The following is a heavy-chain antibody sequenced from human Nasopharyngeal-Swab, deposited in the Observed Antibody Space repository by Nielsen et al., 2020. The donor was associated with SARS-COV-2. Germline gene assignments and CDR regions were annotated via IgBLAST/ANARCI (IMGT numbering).Heavy chain of an antibody. CDR3: ARDVIIYDFWSGYYQDPVSYYMDV. V-gene: IGHV1-18*01. D-gene: IGHD3-3*01. J-gene: IGHJ6*03. CDR2: ISAYNGNT. Sequence: ASVKVSCKASGYTFTSYGISWVRQAPGQGLEWMGWISAYNGNTNYAQKLQSRVTMTRDTSTSTVYMELSSLRSEDTAVYYCARDVIIYDFWSGYYQDPVSYYMDVWGKGTTVTVSS. CDR1: GYTFTSYG.